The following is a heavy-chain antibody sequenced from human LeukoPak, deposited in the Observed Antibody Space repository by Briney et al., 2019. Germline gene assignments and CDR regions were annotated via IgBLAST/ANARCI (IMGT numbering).Heavy chain of an antibody. V-gene: IGHV1-69-2*01. CDR2: VDPEDGET. CDR1: GYSFTDYF. Sequence: GASVKVSCKASGYSFTDYFMHWVQQAPGKGLEWMERVDPEDGETIYGEKFQGRVTITADTSTDTAYMELSSLRSEDTAVYYCTTAGKFYYGSGSPSWFDPWGQGTLVSVSS. D-gene: IGHD3-10*01. CDR3: TTAGKFYYGSGSPSWFDP. J-gene: IGHJ5*02.